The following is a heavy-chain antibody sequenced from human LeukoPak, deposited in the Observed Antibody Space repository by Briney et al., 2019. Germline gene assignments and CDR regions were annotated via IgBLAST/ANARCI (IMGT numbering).Heavy chain of an antibody. Sequence: GGSLRLSCAASGFTFSSYSMNWVRQAPGKGLEWVSSISSSSSYIYYADSAKGRFTISRDNAKNSLYLQMNSLRAEDTAVYNCARDAYSGSHALDHWGQGTLVTVSS. V-gene: IGHV3-21*01. CDR1: GFTFSSYS. D-gene: IGHD1-26*01. J-gene: IGHJ4*02. CDR2: ISSSSSYI. CDR3: ARDAYSGSHALDH.